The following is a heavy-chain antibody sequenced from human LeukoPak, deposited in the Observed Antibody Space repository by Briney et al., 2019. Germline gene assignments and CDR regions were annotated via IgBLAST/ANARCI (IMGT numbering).Heavy chain of an antibody. J-gene: IGHJ4*02. CDR1: GGTFSSYA. Sequence: SVKVSCTASGGTFSSYAISWVRQAPGQGLEWMGGIIPIFGTANYAQKFQGRVTITTDESTSTAYMELSSLRSEDTAVYYCARGHRGTTGPFDYWGQGTLVTVSS. CDR2: IIPIFGTA. V-gene: IGHV1-69*05. D-gene: IGHD1-7*01. CDR3: ARGHRGTTGPFDY.